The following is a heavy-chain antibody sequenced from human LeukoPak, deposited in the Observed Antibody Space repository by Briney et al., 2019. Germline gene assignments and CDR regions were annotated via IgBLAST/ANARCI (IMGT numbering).Heavy chain of an antibody. J-gene: IGHJ6*03. Sequence: ASVKVSCKASGGTFSSYTISWVRQAPGQGLEWMGRIIPILGIANYAQKFQGRVTITADKSTSTAYMELSSLRSEDTAVYYCVRALEAGDDSSGLYYYYYMDVWGKGTTVTVSS. D-gene: IGHD3-22*01. CDR2: IIPILGIA. V-gene: IGHV1-69*02. CDR1: GGTFSSYT. CDR3: VRALEAGDDSSGLYYYYYMDV.